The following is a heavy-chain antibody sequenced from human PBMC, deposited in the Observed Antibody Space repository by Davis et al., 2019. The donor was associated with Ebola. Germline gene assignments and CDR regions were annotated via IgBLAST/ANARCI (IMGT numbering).Heavy chain of an antibody. CDR3: ARVDYDFWSGYYPYYYYGMDV. CDR2: IKQDGSEK. CDR1: GFTFSSYR. J-gene: IGHJ6*02. Sequence: GESLKISCAASGFTFSSYRMSWVRQAPGKGLEWVANIKQDGSEKYYVDSVKGRFTISRDNAENSLYLQMNSLRAEDTAVYYCARVDYDFWSGYYPYYYYGMDVWGQGTTVTVSS. V-gene: IGHV3-7*01. D-gene: IGHD3-3*01.